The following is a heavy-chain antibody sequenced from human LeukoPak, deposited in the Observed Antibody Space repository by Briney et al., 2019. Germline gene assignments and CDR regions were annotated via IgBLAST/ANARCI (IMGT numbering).Heavy chain of an antibody. CDR1: GGTFSSYA. Sequence: SVKVSCKASGGTFSSYAISWVRQAPGQGLEWMGRIIPIFGTANYAQKFQGRVTITADKSTSTAYMELSSLRSEDTAVYYCVRVVVVPVSYSYYYYMDVWGKGTTVTVSS. CDR3: VRVVVVPVSYSYYYYMDV. J-gene: IGHJ6*03. D-gene: IGHD2-2*01. V-gene: IGHV1-69*06. CDR2: IIPIFGTA.